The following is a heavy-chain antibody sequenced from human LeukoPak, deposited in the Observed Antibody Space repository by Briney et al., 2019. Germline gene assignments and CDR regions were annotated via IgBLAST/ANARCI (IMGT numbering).Heavy chain of an antibody. CDR3: ARLSSSWDKAHDY. CDR2: INAGNGNT. CDR1: GYTFTSYT. Sequence: ASVKVSCKASGYTFTSYTIHWVRQAPGQRLEWMGWINAGNGNTKYSQKFQGRVTMTRDTSTSTVYMELSSLRSEGTAVYYCARLSSSWDKAHDYWGQGTLVTVSS. V-gene: IGHV1-3*01. J-gene: IGHJ4*02. D-gene: IGHD6-13*01.